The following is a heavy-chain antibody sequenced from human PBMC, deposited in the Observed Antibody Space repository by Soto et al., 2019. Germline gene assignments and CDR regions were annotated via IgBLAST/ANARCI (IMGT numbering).Heavy chain of an antibody. CDR1: GGSISSSNW. V-gene: IGHV4-4*02. D-gene: IGHD3-10*01. CDR2: IYHSGST. Sequence: SETLSLTCAVSGGSISSSNWWSWVRQPPGKGLEWIGEIYHSGSTNYNPSLKSRVTISVDKSKNQFSLKLSSVTAADTAVYYCARGLQLYYYGSGSYPNWFDPWGQGTLVTVSS. CDR3: ARGLQLYYYGSGSYPNWFDP. J-gene: IGHJ5*02.